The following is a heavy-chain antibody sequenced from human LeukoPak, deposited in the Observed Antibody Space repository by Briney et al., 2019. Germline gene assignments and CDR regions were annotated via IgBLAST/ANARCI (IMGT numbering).Heavy chain of an antibody. D-gene: IGHD1-26*01. CDR2: ISDSGFST. Sequence: GGSLRLSCAASGFTFSTYGMSWARQAPGKGLEWVSGISDSGFSTYYADSVKGRFTISRDNSKNTLYLQMNSLRAEDTAVYYCAREAGQWEGDYFDYWGQGTLVTVSS. V-gene: IGHV3-23*01. CDR1: GFTFSTYG. J-gene: IGHJ4*02. CDR3: AREAGQWEGDYFDY.